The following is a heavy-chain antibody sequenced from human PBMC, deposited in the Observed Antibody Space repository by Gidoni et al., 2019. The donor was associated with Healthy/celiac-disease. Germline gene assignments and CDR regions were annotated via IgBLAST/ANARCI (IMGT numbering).Heavy chain of an antibody. Sequence: QVQLVQSGAEVKKPGSSVKVPCQASGGTFSSYAIGWVGQAPGQGLEWMGGIIPIFGTANYAQKFQGRVTITADEATSTAYMELSSLRSEDTAVYYCARDSYPYYYDSSGYYYYDYWGQGTLVTVSS. CDR1: GGTFSSYA. V-gene: IGHV1-69*01. D-gene: IGHD3-22*01. CDR2: IIPIFGTA. CDR3: ARDSYPYYYDSSGYYYYDY. J-gene: IGHJ4*02.